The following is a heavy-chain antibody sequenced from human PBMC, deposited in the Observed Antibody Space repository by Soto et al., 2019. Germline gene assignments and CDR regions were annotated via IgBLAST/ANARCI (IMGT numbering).Heavy chain of an antibody. CDR2: TSYDGTTK. Sequence: PGGSLRLSCAGSDFMSSTSAMHWVRQAPGKGPEWVAVTSYDGTTKFYADSVKGRFTISRDNSKNTLSLQMNSLSAEDTAVYYCTREVVRPYFDYWGQGILVTVS. CDR1: DFMSSTSA. J-gene: IGHJ4*01. V-gene: IGHV3-30-3*01. CDR3: TREVVRPYFDY. D-gene: IGHD2-2*01.